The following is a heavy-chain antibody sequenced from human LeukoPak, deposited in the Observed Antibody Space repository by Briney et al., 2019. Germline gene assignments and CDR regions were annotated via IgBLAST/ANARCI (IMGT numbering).Heavy chain of an antibody. D-gene: IGHD3-22*01. CDR1: GFSLSENA. V-gene: IGHV3-23*01. Sequence: GGSLRLSCEVSGFSLSENAMSWVRQAPGKGLEWVSSLGARGDSLEYVDSVKGRFTISRDNSKNTLYLQLNRLRAEDTAVYYCARDRQPNPSGYLDAFDIWGQGTMVTVSS. CDR3: ARDRQPNPSGYLDAFDI. CDR2: LGARGDSL. J-gene: IGHJ3*02.